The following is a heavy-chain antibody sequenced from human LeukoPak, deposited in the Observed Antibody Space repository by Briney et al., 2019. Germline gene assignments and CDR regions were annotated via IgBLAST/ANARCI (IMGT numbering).Heavy chain of an antibody. Sequence: SETLSLTCAVYGGSFSGYYWSWIRQPPGKGLEWIGSIYYSGSTYYNPSLKSRVTISVDTSKNQFSLKLSSVTAADTAVYYCARDRSDIVVVVAATNAEVGDAFDIWGQGTMVTVSS. CDR1: GGSFSGYY. J-gene: IGHJ3*02. D-gene: IGHD2-15*01. CDR2: IYYSGST. CDR3: ARDRSDIVVVVAATNAEVGDAFDI. V-gene: IGHV4-34*01.